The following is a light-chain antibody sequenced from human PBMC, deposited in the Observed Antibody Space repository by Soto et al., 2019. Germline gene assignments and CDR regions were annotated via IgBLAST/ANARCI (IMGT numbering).Light chain of an antibody. V-gene: IGLV2-14*03. CDR2: DVR. CDR1: SSDIGTYNF. J-gene: IGLJ1*01. Sequence: QSALTQPASVSGSPGQSITISCTGTSSDIGTYNFVSWYQQHPDKAPKLMIYDVRNRPSGVSNRFSGSKSGNTASLTISGLQAEYEADYYCSSYTGSASYVFGTGTKLAVL. CDR3: SSYTGSASYV.